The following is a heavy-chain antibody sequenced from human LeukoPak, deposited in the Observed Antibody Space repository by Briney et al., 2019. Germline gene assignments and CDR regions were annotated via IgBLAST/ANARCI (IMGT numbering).Heavy chain of an antibody. Sequence: SETLSLTCAVYGGSFSGYYWSWIRQPPGKGLEWIGEINHSGSTNYNPSLKSRVTISVDTSKYQFSLKLSSVTAADTAVYYCARLTNYCSSTSCYREFDYWGQGTLVTVSS. V-gene: IGHV4-34*01. CDR3: ARLTNYCSSTSCYREFDY. J-gene: IGHJ4*02. D-gene: IGHD2-2*01. CDR1: GGSFSGYY. CDR2: INHSGST.